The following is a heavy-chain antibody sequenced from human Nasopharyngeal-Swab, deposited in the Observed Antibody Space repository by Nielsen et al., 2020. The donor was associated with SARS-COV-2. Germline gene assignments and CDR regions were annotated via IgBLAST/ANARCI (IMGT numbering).Heavy chain of an antibody. D-gene: IGHD1-1*01. J-gene: IGHJ4*02. V-gene: IGHV7-4-1*02. CDR2: INTNTGNP. CDR3: ARENQEYANIWIDY. Sequence: ASVKVSCKASGYTFTNYALNWVRQAPGQGLEWMGWINTNTGNPTYAQGFTGRFVFSLDTSVSTAYLQISGLKSEDTAVYRCARENQEYANIWIDYWGQGTQVTVSS. CDR1: GYTFTNYA.